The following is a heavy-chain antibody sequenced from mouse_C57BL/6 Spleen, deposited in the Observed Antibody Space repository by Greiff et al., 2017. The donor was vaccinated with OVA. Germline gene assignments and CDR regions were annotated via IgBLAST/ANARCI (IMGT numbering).Heavy chain of an antibody. Sequence: EVKVVESGGGLVKPGGSLKLSCAASGFTFSSYAMSWVRQTPEKRLEWVATISDGGSYTNYPDNVKGRFTITRANAKNNLYLQMSNLKSEDTAMYYRASGDAYYSTVVATDYYAMDYWGQGTSVTVSS. CDR1: GFTFSSYA. CDR2: ISDGGSYT. J-gene: IGHJ4*01. D-gene: IGHD1-1*01. V-gene: IGHV5-4*03. CDR3: ASGDAYYSTVVATDYYAMDY.